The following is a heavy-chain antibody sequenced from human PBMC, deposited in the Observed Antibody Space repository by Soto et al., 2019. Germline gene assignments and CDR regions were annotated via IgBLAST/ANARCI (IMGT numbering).Heavy chain of an antibody. J-gene: IGHJ6*02. V-gene: IGHV3-33*01. CDR1: GFTFSSYG. CDR3: ARDSWRRIAVADYYYGMDV. D-gene: IGHD6-19*01. CDR2: IWYDGSNK. Sequence: QVQLEESGGGVVQPGRSLRLSCAASGFTFSSYGMHWVRQAPGKGLEWVAVIWYDGSNKYYADSVKGRFTISRDNSKNTLYLQMNSLGAEDTAVYYCARDSWRRIAVADYYYGMDVWGQGTTVTVSS.